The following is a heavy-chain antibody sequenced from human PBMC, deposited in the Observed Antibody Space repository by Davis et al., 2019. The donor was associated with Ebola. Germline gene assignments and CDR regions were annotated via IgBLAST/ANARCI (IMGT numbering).Heavy chain of an antibody. V-gene: IGHV5-51*01. Sequence: PGGSLRLSCKGSGYSFTSYWIGWVRQMPGKGLEWMGIIYPGDSDTRYSPSFQGQVTISADKSISTAYLQWSSLKASDTAMYYCARSRIAAAGDAFDIWGQGTMVTVSS. J-gene: IGHJ3*02. CDR3: ARSRIAAAGDAFDI. CDR1: GYSFTSYW. CDR2: IYPGDSDT. D-gene: IGHD6-13*01.